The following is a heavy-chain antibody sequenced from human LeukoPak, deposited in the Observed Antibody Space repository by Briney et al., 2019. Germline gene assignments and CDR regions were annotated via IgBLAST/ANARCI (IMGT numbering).Heavy chain of an antibody. CDR2: ISWNSGII. V-gene: IGHV3-9*03. Sequence: GGSLRLSCAASGFTLDDYAMHWVRQAPGKRLEWVSGISWNSGIIVCADSVKGRFTISRDNAKNSLYLQMNSLRAEDMALYYCATTIAAAGIWDAFDIWGQGTMVTVSS. CDR3: ATTIAAAGIWDAFDI. CDR1: GFTLDDYA. D-gene: IGHD6-13*01. J-gene: IGHJ3*02.